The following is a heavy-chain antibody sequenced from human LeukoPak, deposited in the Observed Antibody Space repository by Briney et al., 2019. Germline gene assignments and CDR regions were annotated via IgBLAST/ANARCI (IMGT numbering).Heavy chain of an antibody. CDR3: ATNSSGWYEFDY. CDR2: ISYDGSNK. Sequence: PGGSLRLSCAASGFTFSSYGMHWVRQAPGKGLEWVAVISYDGSNKYYADSVKGRFTISRDNSKNTLYLQMNSLRAEDTAVYYCATNSSGWYEFDYWGQGTLVTVSS. D-gene: IGHD6-19*01. V-gene: IGHV3-30*03. J-gene: IGHJ4*02. CDR1: GFTFSSYG.